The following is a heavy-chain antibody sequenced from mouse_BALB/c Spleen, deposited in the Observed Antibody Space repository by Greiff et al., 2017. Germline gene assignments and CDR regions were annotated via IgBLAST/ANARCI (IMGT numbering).Heavy chain of an antibody. D-gene: IGHD1-1*01. CDR1: GYTFTSYW. V-gene: IGHV1-7*01. CDR3: ARSGTTVVPFGY. J-gene: IGHJ2*01. Sequence: QVQLQQSGAELAKPGASVKMSCKASGYTFTSYWMHWVKQRPGQGLEWIGYINPSTGYTEYNQKFKDKATLTADKSSSTAYMQLSSLTSEDSAVYYCARSGTTVVPFGYWGQGTTLTVSS. CDR2: INPSTGYT.